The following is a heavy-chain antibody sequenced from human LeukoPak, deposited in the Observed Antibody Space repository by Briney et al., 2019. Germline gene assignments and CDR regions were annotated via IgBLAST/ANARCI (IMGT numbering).Heavy chain of an antibody. V-gene: IGHV3-33*01. Sequence: LTGGSLRLSCAASGFTFSDYGMHWVRQAPGKGLEWVAVIWYDGSNIYYADSVKGRFTISRDNSRNTLYLQMNSLRAEDTAVYYCVRELPPVVQYYFDHGGPGTLVTVSS. CDR3: VRELPPVVQYYFDH. D-gene: IGHD2-21*01. CDR1: GFTFSDYG. J-gene: IGHJ4*02. CDR2: IWYDGSNI.